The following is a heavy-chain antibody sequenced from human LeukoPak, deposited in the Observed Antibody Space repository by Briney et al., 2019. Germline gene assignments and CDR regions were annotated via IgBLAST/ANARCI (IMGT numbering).Heavy chain of an antibody. V-gene: IGHV1-8*01. CDR2: MNPNSGNT. D-gene: IGHD3-22*01. Sequence: ASVKVSCKASGYTFTSYDINWVRQATGQGLEWMGWMNPNSGNTGYAQKFQGRVTMTRNTSISTAYMELSSLRSEDTAVYYCASYYYDSSGQTYGMDVWGQGTTVTVSS. CDR1: GYTFTSYD. J-gene: IGHJ6*02. CDR3: ASYYYDSSGQTYGMDV.